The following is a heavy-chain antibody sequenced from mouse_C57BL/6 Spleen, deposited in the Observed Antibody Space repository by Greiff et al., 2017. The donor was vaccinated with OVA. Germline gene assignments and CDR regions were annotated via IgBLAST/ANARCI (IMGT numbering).Heavy chain of an antibody. V-gene: IGHV1-80*01. Sequence: VQLQQSGAELVKPGASVKISCKASGYAFSSYWMNWVKQRPGKGLEWIGQIYPGDGDTNYNGKFKGKATLTADKSSSTAYMQLSSLTSEDSAVYFCARRTRYYAMDYWGQGTSVTVSS. CDR3: ARRTRYYAMDY. CDR1: GYAFSSYW. J-gene: IGHJ4*01. CDR2: IYPGDGDT.